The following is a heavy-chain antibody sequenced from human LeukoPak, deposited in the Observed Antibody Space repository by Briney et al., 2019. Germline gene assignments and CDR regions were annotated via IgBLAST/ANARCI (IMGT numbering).Heavy chain of an antibody. D-gene: IGHD3-22*01. CDR2: INHSGST. CDR1: GGSFSGYY. Sequence: SETLSLTCAVYGGSFSGYYWSWIRQPPGKGLEWIGEINHSGSTNYHPSLKSRVTISVDTSKNQFSLRLSSVTAADTAVYHCARHWSGDSSGYYPLDYWGQGTLVTVSS. V-gene: IGHV4-34*01. CDR3: ARHWSGDSSGYYPLDY. J-gene: IGHJ4*02.